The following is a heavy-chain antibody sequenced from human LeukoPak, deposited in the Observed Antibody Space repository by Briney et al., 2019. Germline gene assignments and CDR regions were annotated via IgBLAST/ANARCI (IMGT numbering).Heavy chain of an antibody. Sequence: SETLSLTCTVSGGSISSSSYYWGWIRQPPGKGLEWLGSIYYSGSTYYNPSLKSPVTISVDTSKNQFSLKLSSVTAADTAVYYCATMVRGVIIRGIDYWGQGTLVTVSS. CDR1: GGSISSSSYY. J-gene: IGHJ4*02. D-gene: IGHD3-10*01. CDR3: ATMVRGVIIRGIDY. CDR2: IYYSGST. V-gene: IGHV4-39*07.